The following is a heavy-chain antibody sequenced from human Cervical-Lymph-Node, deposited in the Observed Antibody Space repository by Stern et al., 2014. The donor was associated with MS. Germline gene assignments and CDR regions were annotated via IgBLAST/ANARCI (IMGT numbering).Heavy chain of an antibody. CDR2: NYYSGST. CDR3: ANYYSSGWYGWFDP. Sequence: VQLVESGPGLVKPSETLSLTCTVSGGSISSYYWSWIRLPPGKGLEWVGYNYYSGSTNYNPSLKSRVTISVDTSKNQFPRKLSSVTAADTAVYYCANYYSSGWYGWFDPWGQGTLVTVSS. J-gene: IGHJ5*02. V-gene: IGHV4-59*01. CDR1: GGSISSYY. D-gene: IGHD6-19*01.